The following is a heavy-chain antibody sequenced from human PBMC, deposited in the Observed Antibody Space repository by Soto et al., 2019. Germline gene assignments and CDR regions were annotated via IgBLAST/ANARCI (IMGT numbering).Heavy chain of an antibody. V-gene: IGHV3-23*01. Sequence: GGSLRLSCAASGFTFSSYAMTWVRQAPGKGLEYVSSITGSGAGTFYADSVKGRFTISRDNSRNTLYLQLSSLRAEDTAIYFCAKDPIGDYVAAFASWGQGSLVTVSS. J-gene: IGHJ4*02. CDR3: AKDPIGDYVAAFAS. D-gene: IGHD4-17*01. CDR2: ITGSGAGT. CDR1: GFTFSSYA.